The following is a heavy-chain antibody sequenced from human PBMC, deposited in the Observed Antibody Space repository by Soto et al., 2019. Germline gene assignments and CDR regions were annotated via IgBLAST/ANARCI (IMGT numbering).Heavy chain of an antibody. V-gene: IGHV1-69*01. J-gene: IGHJ4*02. CDR3: ARRGDPYSSSWYYFDY. Sequence: QVQLVQSGAEVKKPGSSVKVSCKASGGTFSSYAISWVRQAPGQGLEWLGGIIPIFGTANYAQKFQGRVTITADESTSPAYMELSSLRSEDTAVYYCARRGDPYSSSWYYFDYWGQGTLVTVSS. D-gene: IGHD6-13*01. CDR1: GGTFSSYA. CDR2: IIPIFGTA.